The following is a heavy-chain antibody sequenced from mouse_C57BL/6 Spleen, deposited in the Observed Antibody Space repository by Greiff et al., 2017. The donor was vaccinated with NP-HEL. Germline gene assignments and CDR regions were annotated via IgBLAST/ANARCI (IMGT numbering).Heavy chain of an antibody. CDR3: ARDHDGYYGYFDY. CDR1: GFTFSSYA. V-gene: IGHV5-4*01. Sequence: EVKLMESGGGLVKPGGSLKLSCAASGFTFSSYAMSWVRQTPEKRLEWVATISDGGSYTYYPDNVKGRFTISRDNAKNNLYLQMSHLKSEDTAMYYCARDHDGYYGYFDYWGQGTTLTVSS. J-gene: IGHJ2*01. CDR2: ISDGGSYT. D-gene: IGHD2-3*01.